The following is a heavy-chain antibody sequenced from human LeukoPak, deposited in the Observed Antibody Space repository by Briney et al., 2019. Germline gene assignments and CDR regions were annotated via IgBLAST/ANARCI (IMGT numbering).Heavy chain of an antibody. D-gene: IGHD6-6*01. Sequence: ASVKVSCKASGYTFTSYGMSWVRQAPGQGLEWMGWISDYNGNTNYAQKLQGRVTMTTDTSTSTAYMEMKSLRSDDTAVYYCARLGGSSSPYYYYYIDVWGKGTPVTVSS. CDR2: ISDYNGNT. J-gene: IGHJ6*03. V-gene: IGHV1-18*01. CDR1: GYTFTSYG. CDR3: ARLGGSSSPYYYYYIDV.